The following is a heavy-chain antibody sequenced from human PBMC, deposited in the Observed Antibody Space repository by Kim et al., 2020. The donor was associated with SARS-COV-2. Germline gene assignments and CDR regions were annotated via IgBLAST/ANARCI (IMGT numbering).Heavy chain of an antibody. CDR3: ARANSHDYYYDSSGYWFDY. V-gene: IGHV4-59*01. CDR2: IYYSGST. Sequence: SETLSLTCTVSGGSISTYYWSWIRQPPGKGLEWIGFIYYSGSTNYNPSLKSRVTISVDTSKNQFSLKLTSVTAADTAVYYCARANSHDYYYDSSGYWFDYWGQGTLVTVSS. D-gene: IGHD3-22*01. J-gene: IGHJ4*02. CDR1: GGSISTYY.